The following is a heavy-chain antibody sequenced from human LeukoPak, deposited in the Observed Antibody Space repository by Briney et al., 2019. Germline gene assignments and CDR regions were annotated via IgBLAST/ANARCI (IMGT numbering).Heavy chain of an antibody. J-gene: IGHJ4*02. CDR2: FDPEDGET. CDR3: ARDGYSYGPNDY. Sequence: ASVKVSCKVSGYTLTELSMHWVRQAPGKGLEWMGGFDPEDGETIYAQKFQGRVTMTEDTSTDTAYMELSSLRSEDKAVYYCARDGYSYGPNDYWGQGTLVTVSS. V-gene: IGHV1-24*01. D-gene: IGHD5-18*01. CDR1: GYTLTELS.